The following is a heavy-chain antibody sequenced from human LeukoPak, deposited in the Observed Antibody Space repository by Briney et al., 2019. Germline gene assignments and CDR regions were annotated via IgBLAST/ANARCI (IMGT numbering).Heavy chain of an antibody. Sequence: PSETLSLTCTGSGGSISSYYWSWIRQPPGKGLEWIGYIYYSGSTNYNPSLKSRVTISVDTSKNQFSLKLSSVTAADTAVYYCARETSYCSSTSCPYYFDYWGQGTLVTVSS. CDR1: GGSISSYY. D-gene: IGHD2-2*01. V-gene: IGHV4-59*01. CDR3: ARETSYCSSTSCPYYFDY. J-gene: IGHJ4*02. CDR2: IYYSGST.